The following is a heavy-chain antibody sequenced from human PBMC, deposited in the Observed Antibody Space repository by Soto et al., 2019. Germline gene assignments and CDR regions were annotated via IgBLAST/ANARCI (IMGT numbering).Heavy chain of an antibody. CDR2: IYHSGST. J-gene: IGHJ5*02. Sequence: KPSETLSLTCAVPGGSISSGGYSWSWIRQPPGKGLEWIGYIYHSGSTYYNPSLKSRVTISVDRSKNQFSLKLSSVTAADTAVYYCARGSAPAGYGSGSYYNLDWFDPWGQGTLVTVSS. CDR1: GGSISSGGYS. D-gene: IGHD3-10*01. CDR3: ARGSAPAGYGSGSYYNLDWFDP. V-gene: IGHV4-30-2*01.